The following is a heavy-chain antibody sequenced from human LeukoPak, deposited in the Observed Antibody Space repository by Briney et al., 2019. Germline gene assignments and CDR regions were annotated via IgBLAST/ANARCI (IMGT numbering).Heavy chain of an antibody. V-gene: IGHV4-30-4*08. CDR2: IYYSGST. CDR3: ARGAYYDFWFDY. CDR1: DDSISSSSYY. D-gene: IGHD3-3*01. J-gene: IGHJ4*02. Sequence: SETLSLTCAVSDDSISSSSYYWGWIRQPPGKGLEWIGYIYYSGSTYYNPSLKSRVTISVDTSKNQFSLKLSSVTAADTAVYYCARGAYYDFWFDYWGQGTLVTVSS.